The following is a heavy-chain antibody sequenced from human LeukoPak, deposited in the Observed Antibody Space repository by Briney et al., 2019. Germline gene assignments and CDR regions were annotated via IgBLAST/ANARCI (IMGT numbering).Heavy chain of an antibody. CDR3: VRREIGEADY. D-gene: IGHD3-10*01. Sequence: SETLSLTCSVSGYSISRAYYGGWIRQSPGKGLEWIGNIHHSGDTLYNPSLKSRLTISVDLSKNQFSLKVTSVTAADTALYYCVRREIGEADYWGQGAMVTVSS. V-gene: IGHV4-38-2*02. CDR2: IHHSGDT. CDR1: GYSISRAYY. J-gene: IGHJ4*02.